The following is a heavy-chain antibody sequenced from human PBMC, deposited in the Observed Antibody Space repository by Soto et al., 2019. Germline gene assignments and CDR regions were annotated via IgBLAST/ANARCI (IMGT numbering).Heavy chain of an antibody. CDR1: GFSFNNYA. D-gene: IGHD3-22*01. Sequence: QPVGSLRLSCAVSGFSFNNYAMNWVRLAPGKGLEWVSSISGGGTGTYSADAVRGRFTISSDKSRNTVYLQMSSLRAEDTAVYYCAKGHYYDNVGNWVANQAFDSWGQGSLVTVSS. CDR2: ISGGGTGT. CDR3: AKGHYYDNVGNWVANQAFDS. V-gene: IGHV3-23*01. J-gene: IGHJ4*02.